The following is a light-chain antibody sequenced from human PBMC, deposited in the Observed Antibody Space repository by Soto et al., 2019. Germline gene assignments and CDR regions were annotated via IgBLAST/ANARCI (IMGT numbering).Light chain of an antibody. V-gene: IGKV1-5*01. Sequence: DIQMTPSPSTLSASVGDRVTITCRASQSINSWLAWYQQEPGKAPKLLIYDASSLESGVPSRFSGSGSGTEFTLTIISLQPDDFATYYCQQYNSYSTFGQGTKVDIK. CDR1: QSINSW. J-gene: IGKJ1*01. CDR2: DAS. CDR3: QQYNSYST.